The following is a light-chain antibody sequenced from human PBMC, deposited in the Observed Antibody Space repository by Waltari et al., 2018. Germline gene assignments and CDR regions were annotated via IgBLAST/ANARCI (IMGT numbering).Light chain of an antibody. Sequence: SSELTQDPAVSVDLGQTVRITCQGDSLRSYSANWYQQKPGQAPIVVIYGKNNRPSGIPARFSGSTSGDTASLTITGAQAEDEADYYCNSRDSSINHHYVFGSGTKVTVL. J-gene: IGLJ1*01. CDR2: GKN. CDR3: NSRDSSINHHYV. CDR1: SLRSYS. V-gene: IGLV3-19*01.